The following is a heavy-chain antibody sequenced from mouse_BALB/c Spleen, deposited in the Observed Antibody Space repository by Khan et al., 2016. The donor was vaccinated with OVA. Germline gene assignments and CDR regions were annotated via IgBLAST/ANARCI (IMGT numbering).Heavy chain of an antibody. CDR3: ARRYEFFAY. Sequence: VQLQQSGPDLVKPGASVKISCKASGYSFTVYYMIWVKQSHGKSPEWIGRVNPNNGDTNYNQKFKDKAILTVDKSSTTAYMELRSLTSEDAAVLYCARRYEFFAYWGQGTLVTVSA. J-gene: IGHJ3*01. CDR2: VNPNNGDT. D-gene: IGHD2-14*01. V-gene: IGHV1-18*01. CDR1: GYSFTVYY.